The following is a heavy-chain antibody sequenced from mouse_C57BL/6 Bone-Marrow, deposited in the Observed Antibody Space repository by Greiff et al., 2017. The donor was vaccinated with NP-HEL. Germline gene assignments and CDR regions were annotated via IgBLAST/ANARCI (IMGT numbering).Heavy chain of an antibody. CDR1: GYTFTSYG. CDR3: ARDYGSSYNGFAY. J-gene: IGHJ3*01. Sequence: QVQLQQSGAELARPGASVKLSCKASGYTFTSYGISWVKQRTGQGLEWIGEIYPRSGNTYYNEKFKGKATLTADKSSSTAYMELRSLTSEDSAVYFCARDYGSSYNGFAYWGQGTLVTVSA. CDR2: IYPRSGNT. V-gene: IGHV1-81*01. D-gene: IGHD1-1*01.